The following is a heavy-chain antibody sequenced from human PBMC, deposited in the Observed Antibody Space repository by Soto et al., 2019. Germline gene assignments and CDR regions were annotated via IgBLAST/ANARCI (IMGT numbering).Heavy chain of an antibody. CDR1: GYTFTNYA. J-gene: IGHJ4*02. CDR2: ISGHNGIT. V-gene: IGHV1-18*01. Sequence: QVQLVQSGAEVKKPGASVKVSCKASGYTFTNYAIGWVRQAPGQGLEWMGWISGHNGITNYAQKLQGRVTMTTDTSTSTTYMEVRRLRSDDTAVSYCARVRSRTVDYLGQVTLVTVSS. CDR3: ARVRSRTVDY.